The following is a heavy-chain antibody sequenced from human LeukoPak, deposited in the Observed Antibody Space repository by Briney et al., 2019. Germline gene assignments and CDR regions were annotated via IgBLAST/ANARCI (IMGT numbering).Heavy chain of an antibody. CDR1: GYTFTSYY. CDR3: ARDPARPYYFDY. J-gene: IGHJ4*02. D-gene: IGHD6-6*01. Sequence: GASVKVSCKASGYTFTSYYVHWVRQAPGQGLEWMGIINPSGGSTNYAQKFQGRVSMTRDTSTSTVYMELSSLRSEDTAVYYCARDPARPYYFDYWGQGTLVTVSS. V-gene: IGHV1-46*01. CDR2: INPSGGST.